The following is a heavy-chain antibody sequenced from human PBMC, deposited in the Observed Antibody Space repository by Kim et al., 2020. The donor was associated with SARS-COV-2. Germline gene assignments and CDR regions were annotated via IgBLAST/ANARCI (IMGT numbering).Heavy chain of an antibody. CDR2: IYYSGST. V-gene: IGHV4-39*01. CDR1: GGSISSSSYY. D-gene: IGHD3-9*01. CDR3: ARQTYYDILTGYYFSAFDI. J-gene: IGHJ3*02. Sequence: SETLSLTCTVSGGSISSSSYYWGWIRQPPGKGLEWIGSIYYSGSTYYNPSLKSRVTISVDTSKNQFSLKLSSVTAADTAVYYCARQTYYDILTGYYFSAFDIWGQGTMVTVSS.